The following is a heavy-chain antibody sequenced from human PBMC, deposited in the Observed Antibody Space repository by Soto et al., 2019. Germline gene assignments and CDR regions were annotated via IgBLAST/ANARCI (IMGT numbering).Heavy chain of an antibody. J-gene: IGHJ4*02. Sequence: SETLSLTFTVSLGSISSGTNYWAVSRQPPGKGLEWIANIYYSGSTFYNPSLKRRVTISLDTSKNQFSLKLRSVTAADTAVYYCERHEAGWYFDSWGQGTLAPVSS. D-gene: IGHD6-25*01. V-gene: IGHV4-39*01. CDR3: ERHEAGWYFDS. CDR2: IYYSGST. CDR1: LGSISSGTNY.